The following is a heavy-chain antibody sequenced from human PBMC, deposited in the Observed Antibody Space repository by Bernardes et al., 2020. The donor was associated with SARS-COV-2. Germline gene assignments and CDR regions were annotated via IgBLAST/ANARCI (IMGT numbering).Heavy chain of an antibody. V-gene: IGHV4-59*01. CDR2: VYHIGTT. CDR3: ARDPGLFFTGSFDS. CDR1: GGSITSSY. Sequence: SETLSLTCTVAGGSITSSYWSWIRQPPGKGLEWIGYVYHIGTTSYNPSLKSRVTISRGTSNTQFSLKLKSVTAADTARYYCARDPGLFFTGSFDSWGPGTLVTVSS. J-gene: IGHJ4*02.